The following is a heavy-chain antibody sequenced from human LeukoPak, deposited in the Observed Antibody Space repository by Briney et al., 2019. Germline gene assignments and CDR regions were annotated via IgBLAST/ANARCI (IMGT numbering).Heavy chain of an antibody. V-gene: IGHV3-48*01. CDR1: GFIFSSYS. J-gene: IGHJ3*02. Sequence: PGGSLRLSCVGSGFIFSSYSMNWVRQAPGKGLEWISYISSSSGTIYYADSVKGRFTISRDNAKNSLYLQMNSLRAEDAAVYYCARGSSRSPRDAFDIWGQGTMVTVSS. CDR3: ARGSSRSPRDAFDI. CDR2: ISSSSGTI.